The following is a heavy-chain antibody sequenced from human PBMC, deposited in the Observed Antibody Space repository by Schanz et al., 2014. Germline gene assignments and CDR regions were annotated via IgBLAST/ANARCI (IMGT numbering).Heavy chain of an antibody. CDR3: ARGYGDARTDF. CDR2: ITNKPNNYNT. CDR1: GFTFSDHY. V-gene: IGHV3-72*01. D-gene: IGHD4-17*01. Sequence: EVQLVESGGGMVQPGGSLRLSCAASGFTFSDHYMDWVRQAPGKGLEWVGRITNKPNNYNTEYAASVKGRFTISRDDSRNPLYLQMSSVKTEDTAVYYCARGYGDARTDFWGQGTLDAVSS. J-gene: IGHJ4*02.